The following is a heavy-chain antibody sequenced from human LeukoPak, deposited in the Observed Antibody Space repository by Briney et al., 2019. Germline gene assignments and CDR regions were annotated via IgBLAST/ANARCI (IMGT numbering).Heavy chain of an antibody. V-gene: IGHV1-2*02. CDR3: ASLGFPLRFLEWFPRNWFDP. CDR1: GYTFTGYY. Sequence: ASVKVSCKASGYTFTGYYMHWVRQAPGQGLEWMGWINPNSGGTNYAQKFQGRVTMTRDTSISTAYMELSRLRSDDTAVYYCASLGFPLRFLEWFPRNWFDPWGQGPLVTVSS. D-gene: IGHD3-3*01. J-gene: IGHJ5*02. CDR2: INPNSGGT.